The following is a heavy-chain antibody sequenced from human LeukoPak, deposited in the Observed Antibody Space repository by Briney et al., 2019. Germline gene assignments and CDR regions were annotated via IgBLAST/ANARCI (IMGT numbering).Heavy chain of an antibody. D-gene: IGHD3-9*01. CDR2: ISGSGGST. CDR1: GFTFSSYA. J-gene: IGHJ4*02. Sequence: GESLRLSCAASGFTFSSYAMSWVRQAPGKGLEWVSAISGSGGSTYYADSVKGRFTISRDNSKNTLYLQMNSLRAEDTAVYYCAKARGYFDWLSNPSFDYWGQGTLVTVSS. V-gene: IGHV3-23*01. CDR3: AKARGYFDWLSNPSFDY.